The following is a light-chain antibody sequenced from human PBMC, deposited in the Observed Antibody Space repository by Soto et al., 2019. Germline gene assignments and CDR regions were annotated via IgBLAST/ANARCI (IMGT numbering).Light chain of an antibody. CDR2: GAS. CDR3: QQRHNWPIT. Sequence: EIVMTQSPATLSVSPGERATPSCRASQSVSSNLAWYQQKPGQAPRLLIYGASTRATGIPARFSGSGSGTDFTLTISSLEPADFGVYYCQQRHNWPITFGQGTRLEIK. J-gene: IGKJ5*01. V-gene: IGKV3-15*01. CDR1: QSVSSN.